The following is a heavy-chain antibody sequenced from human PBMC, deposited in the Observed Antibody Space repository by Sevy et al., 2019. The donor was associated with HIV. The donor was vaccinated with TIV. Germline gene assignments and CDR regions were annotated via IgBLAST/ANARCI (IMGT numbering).Heavy chain of an antibody. D-gene: IGHD3-22*01. CDR1: GITLTPYW. CDR3: SRGLYYYDMRGHQEPGDY. CDR2: INSDGSST. J-gene: IGHJ4*02. V-gene: IGHV3-74*01. Sequence: GGSLRLSCAASGITLTPYWMHWVRQVPGKGLVWVSRINSDGSSTSYAESVKGRLTISRDNGKKTLYLQMKSLRVEDTAVYFCSRGLYYYDMRGHQEPGDYWGQGVLVTVSS.